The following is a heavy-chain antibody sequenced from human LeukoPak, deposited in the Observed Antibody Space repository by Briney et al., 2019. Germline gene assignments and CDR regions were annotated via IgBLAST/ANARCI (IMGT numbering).Heavy chain of an antibody. CDR3: ARDRGTVAYGSGSYQYYYYGMDV. J-gene: IGHJ6*02. V-gene: IGHV4-59*01. CDR2: IYYSGST. Sequence: SGTLSLTCTVSGGSISSYYWSWIRQPPGKGLEWIGYIYYSGSTNYNPSLKSRVTISVDTSKNQFSLKLSSVTAADTAVYYCARDRGTVAYGSGSYQYYYYGMDVWGQGTTVTVSS. D-gene: IGHD3-10*01. CDR1: GGSISSYY.